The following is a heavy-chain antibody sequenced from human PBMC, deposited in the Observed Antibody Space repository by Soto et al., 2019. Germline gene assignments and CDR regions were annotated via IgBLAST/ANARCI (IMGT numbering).Heavy chain of an antibody. CDR2: IYYSGST. CDR3: ARRHGDYAGYYFDY. Sequence: PSETLSLSCTVPGCSISCYYWSWIRQTPGKGLEWIGYIYYSGSTNYNPSLKSRVTISVDTSKNQFSLKLSPVTAADTAVYYCARRHGDYAGYYFDYWGQGTLVTVSS. D-gene: IGHD4-17*01. CDR1: GCSISCYY. J-gene: IGHJ4*02. V-gene: IGHV4-59*08.